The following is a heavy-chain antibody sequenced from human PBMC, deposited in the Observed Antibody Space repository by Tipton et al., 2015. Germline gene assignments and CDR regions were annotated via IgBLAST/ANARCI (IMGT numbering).Heavy chain of an antibody. J-gene: IGHJ6*02. Sequence: TLSLTCNVSGGSVTSGNYYWSWIRQPPGKGLEWIGYISYSGSTHYNPSFKSRVAISVDTSKNQFSLTLNSVTAADTAVYYCARDLEHGMDVWGQGTTVTVSS. CDR1: GGSVTSGNYY. D-gene: IGHD5-24*01. CDR3: ARDLEHGMDV. V-gene: IGHV4-61*01. CDR2: ISYSGST.